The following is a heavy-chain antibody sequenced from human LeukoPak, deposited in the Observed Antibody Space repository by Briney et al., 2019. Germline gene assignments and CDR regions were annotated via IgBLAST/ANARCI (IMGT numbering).Heavy chain of an antibody. D-gene: IGHD2-2*02. CDR2: MNPNSGNT. CDR1: GYTFTSYD. J-gene: IGHJ6*03. V-gene: IGHV1-8*01. Sequence: ASVKVSCKASGYTFTSYDINWVRQATGQGLEWMGWMNPNSGNTGYAQKFQGRVTMTRNTSISTAYMELSSLRSEDTAVYYCARGIVEYQLLYRYYYYYYMDVWGKGTTVTISS. CDR3: ARGIVEYQLLYRYYYYYYMDV.